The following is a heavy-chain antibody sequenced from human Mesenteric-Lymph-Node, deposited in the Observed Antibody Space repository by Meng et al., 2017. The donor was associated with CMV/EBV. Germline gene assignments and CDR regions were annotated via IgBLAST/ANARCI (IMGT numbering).Heavy chain of an antibody. Sequence: GESLKISCAASGFTFSSYWMSWVRQAPGKGLEWVANIKQDGSEKYYVDSVKGRFTISRDNAKNSLYLQMNSLRAEDTALYYCARDGVSSDYYYYGMDVWGQGTTVTVSS. CDR2: IKQDGSEK. D-gene: IGHD3-10*01. J-gene: IGHJ6*02. CDR1: GFTFSSYW. CDR3: ARDGVSSDYYYYGMDV. V-gene: IGHV3-7*03.